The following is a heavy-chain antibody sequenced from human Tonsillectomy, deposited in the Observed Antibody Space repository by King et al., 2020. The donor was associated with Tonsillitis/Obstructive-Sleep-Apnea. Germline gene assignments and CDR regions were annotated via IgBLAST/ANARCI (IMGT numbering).Heavy chain of an antibody. CDR1: GFSLSASGVG. D-gene: IGHD3-3*02. V-gene: IGHV2-5*02. J-gene: IGHJ4*02. CDR3: AHSRKSRIFRVVIPFDY. CDR2: IYWDDDK. Sequence: ITLKESGPTLVKPTQTLTLTCTFSGFSLSASGVGVGWIRQPPGKALEWLAFIYWDDDKRYSPSLKSRLTITKDTSKNQVVLTMTNMDPVDTATYYCAHSRKSRIFRVVIPFDYGGQGTLVTVSS.